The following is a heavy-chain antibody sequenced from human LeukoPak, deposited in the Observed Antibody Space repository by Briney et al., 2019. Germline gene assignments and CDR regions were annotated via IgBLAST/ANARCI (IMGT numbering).Heavy chain of an antibody. CDR3: VRGVRGVIIKYYYYMDV. V-gene: IGHV4-39*07. J-gene: IGHJ6*03. CDR2: VYYSGST. Sequence: SETLSLTCTVSGGSISSSSYYWGWIRQPPGKGLEWIGSVYYSGSTYYNPSLKSRVTISVDTSKNQFSLELSSVTAADTAVYYCVRGVRGVIIKYYYYMDVWGKGTTVTVSS. D-gene: IGHD3-10*01. CDR1: GGSISSSSYY.